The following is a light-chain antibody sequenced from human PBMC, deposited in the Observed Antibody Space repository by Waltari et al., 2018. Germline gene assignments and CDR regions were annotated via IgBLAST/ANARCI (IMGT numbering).Light chain of an antibody. V-gene: IGLV2-23*02. CDR2: DVN. Sequence: QSALTQTATVSGSPGQSITISCTGTSSHVGTYNLVSWYQQHPGKAPTLIIYDVNKRPSGVSNRFSGSKSGNTASLTISGLQAADEADYYCCSYAGSAISVFGGGTKLTVL. CDR1: SSHVGTYNL. CDR3: CSYAGSAISV. J-gene: IGLJ2*01.